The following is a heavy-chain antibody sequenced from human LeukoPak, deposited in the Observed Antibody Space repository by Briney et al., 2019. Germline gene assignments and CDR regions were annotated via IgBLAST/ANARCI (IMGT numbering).Heavy chain of an antibody. Sequence: GGSLRLSCAASGFTLDDYGMSWVRQAPGKGLEWVSGINWNGGSTGYADSVKGRITISRDNAKNSLYLQMNSLRAEDTALYYCARDLRDTVGPFDYWGQGTLVTVSS. CDR1: GFTLDDYG. J-gene: IGHJ4*02. CDR3: ARDLRDTVGPFDY. D-gene: IGHD4-23*01. CDR2: INWNGGST. V-gene: IGHV3-20*04.